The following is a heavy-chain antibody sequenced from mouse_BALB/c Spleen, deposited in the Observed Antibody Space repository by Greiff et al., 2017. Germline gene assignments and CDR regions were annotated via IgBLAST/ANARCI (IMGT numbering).Heavy chain of an antibody. Sequence: EVQGVESGGGLVKPGGSLKLSCAASGFTFSDYYMYWVRQTPEKRLEWVATISDGGSYTYYPDSVKGRFTISRDNAKNNLYLQMSSLKSEDTAMYYCARGGYYGSRDYWGQGTTLTVSS. J-gene: IGHJ2*01. CDR1: GFTFSDYY. D-gene: IGHD1-1*01. CDR3: ARGGYYGSRDY. V-gene: IGHV5-4*02. CDR2: ISDGGSYT.